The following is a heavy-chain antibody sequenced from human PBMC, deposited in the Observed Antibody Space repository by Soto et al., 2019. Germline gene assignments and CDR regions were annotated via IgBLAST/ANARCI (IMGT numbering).Heavy chain of an antibody. D-gene: IGHD6-13*01. CDR2: ISSSSSYI. V-gene: IGHV3-21*01. CDR1: GFTFSSYS. Sequence: LRLSCAASGFTFSSYSMNWVRQAPGKGLEWVSSISSSSSYIYYADSVKGRFTISRDNAKNSLYLQMNSLRAEDTAVYYCARDQERGIAAAGTGTYYYYYGMDVWGQGTTVTVSS. CDR3: ARDQERGIAAAGTGTYYYYYGMDV. J-gene: IGHJ6*02.